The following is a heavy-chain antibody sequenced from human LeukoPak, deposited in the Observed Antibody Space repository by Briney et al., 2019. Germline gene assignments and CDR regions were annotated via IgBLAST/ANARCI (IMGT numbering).Heavy chain of an antibody. J-gene: IGHJ5*02. CDR2: IYYSGST. V-gene: IGHV4-59*01. Sequence: PSETLSLTCTVSGGSISSYYWSWIRQPPGKGLEWIGYIYYSGSTNCNPSLKSRVTISVDTSKNQFSLKLSSVTAADTAVYYCARDGIRGVAARYNWFDPWGQGTLVTVSS. D-gene: IGHD6-6*01. CDR3: ARDGIRGVAARYNWFDP. CDR1: GGSISSYY.